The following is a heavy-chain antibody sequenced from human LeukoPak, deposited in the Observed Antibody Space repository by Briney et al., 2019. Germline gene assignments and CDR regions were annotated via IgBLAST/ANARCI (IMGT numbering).Heavy chain of an antibody. V-gene: IGHV3-48*01. Sequence: GGSLRLSCAVSGFTFSSYTMNWIRQVPGKGLGWVSYIGGSGSPIYYADSVKGRFTISRDNAKNSLYLQMNSLRAEDTAVYYCARDRDYSFDYWGQGTLVTVSS. CDR2: IGGSGSPI. CDR1: GFTFSSYT. CDR3: ARDRDYSFDY. D-gene: IGHD4-11*01. J-gene: IGHJ4*02.